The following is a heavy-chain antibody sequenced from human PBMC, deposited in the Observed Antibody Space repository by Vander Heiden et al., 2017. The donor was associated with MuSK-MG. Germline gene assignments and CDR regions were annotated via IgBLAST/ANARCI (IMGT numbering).Heavy chain of an antibody. CDR3: ARELFVQLERRGWFDP. CDR2: INHSGST. Sequence: QVQLQQWGAGLLKPSETLSLTCAVYGGSFSGYYWSWIRQPPGKGLEWIGEINHSGSTNYNPSLKSRVTISVDTSKNQFSLKLSSVTAADTAVYYCARELFVQLERRGWFDPWGQGTLVTVSS. D-gene: IGHD1-1*01. V-gene: IGHV4-34*01. CDR1: GGSFSGYY. J-gene: IGHJ5*02.